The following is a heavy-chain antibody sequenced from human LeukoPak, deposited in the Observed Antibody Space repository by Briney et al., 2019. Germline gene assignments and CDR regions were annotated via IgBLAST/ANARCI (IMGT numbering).Heavy chain of an antibody. CDR3: ARDTYYYGSGSYLGMSYYFDY. J-gene: IGHJ4*02. D-gene: IGHD3-10*01. CDR1: GFTFSSYW. CDR2: IKQDGSEK. Sequence: PGGSLRLSCAASGFTFSSYWMSWVRQAPGKGLEWVANIKQDGSEKYYVDSVKGRFTISRDNAKNSLYLQMNSLRAEDTAVYYCARDTYYYGSGSYLGMSYYFDYWGQGTLVTVPS. V-gene: IGHV3-7*01.